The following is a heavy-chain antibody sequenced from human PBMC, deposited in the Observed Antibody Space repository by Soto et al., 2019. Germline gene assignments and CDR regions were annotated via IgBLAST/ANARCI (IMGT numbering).Heavy chain of an antibody. CDR3: ARESPPPDYFISWFVYYYYRMDV. CDR1: GYTFTSYD. J-gene: IGHJ6*02. D-gene: IGHD3-10*01. CDR2: MNPNSGNT. V-gene: IGHV1-8*01. Sequence: ASVKLSCKASGYTFTSYDINWVRQATGQELEWMGWMNPNSGNTGYAQKFQGRVTMTRNTSISTAYMELSSLRSEDTAVYYCARESPPPDYFISWFVYYYYRMDVPARRSSVTGSS.